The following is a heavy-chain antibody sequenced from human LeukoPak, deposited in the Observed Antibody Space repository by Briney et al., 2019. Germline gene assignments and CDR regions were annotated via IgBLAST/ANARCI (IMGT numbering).Heavy chain of an antibody. D-gene: IGHD3-9*01. CDR3: AKWGDYDVLTGYYDPDN. J-gene: IGHJ4*02. Sequence: PGGSLRLSCAAPGFIFINYAMSWARQAPRKGLEGVSAIVGSGSNTYYADSVKGRLTISRDNPRNTLYLQMNSLRAEDTAVYYCAKWGDYDVLTGYYDPDNWGQGTLVTVSS. CDR2: IVGSGSNT. V-gene: IGHV3-23*01. CDR1: GFIFINYA.